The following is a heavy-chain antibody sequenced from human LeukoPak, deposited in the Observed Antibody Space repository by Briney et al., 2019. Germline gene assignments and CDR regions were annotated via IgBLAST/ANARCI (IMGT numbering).Heavy chain of an antibody. V-gene: IGHV3-9*01. J-gene: IGHJ4*02. D-gene: IGHD2-8*01. CDR1: GFTFDDYA. CDR3: ARVYLERLTAGYFDH. CDR2: ISWNSGSI. Sequence: GRPLRLSCAASGFTFDDYAMHWVRQAPGKGLEWVSGISWNSGSIGYADSVKGRFAISRDNAKNTLYLQMNSLRDEDSAAYYCARVYLERLTAGYFDHWGQGTWVTVSP.